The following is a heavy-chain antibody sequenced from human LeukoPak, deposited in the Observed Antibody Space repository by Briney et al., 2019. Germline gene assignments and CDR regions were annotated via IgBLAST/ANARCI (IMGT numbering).Heavy chain of an antibody. J-gene: IGHJ4*02. CDR3: ARHPSYYYDILTGYYDY. V-gene: IGHV4-59*08. Sequence: SETLSLTCTVSGGSISSYYWSWIRQPLGKGLEWIGYIYYSGSTNYNPSLKSRVTISVDTSKNQFSLKLSSVTAADTAVYYCARHPSYYYDILTGYYDYWGQGTLVTVSS. CDR1: GGSISSYY. CDR2: IYYSGST. D-gene: IGHD3-9*01.